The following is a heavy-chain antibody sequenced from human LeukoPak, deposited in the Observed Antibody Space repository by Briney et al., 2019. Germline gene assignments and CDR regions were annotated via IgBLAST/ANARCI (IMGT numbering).Heavy chain of an antibody. CDR1: GFIFSSYW. CDR3: VMDMDV. Sequence: PGGSLRLSCAASGFIFSSYWMNWVRQAPGKGLEWVANIKEDGSAKFYVDSVKGRFTISRDNAKNSLYLQMNSLRAEDTAVYYCVMDMDVWGQGTTVTVSS. J-gene: IGHJ6*02. CDR2: IKEDGSAK. V-gene: IGHV3-7*05.